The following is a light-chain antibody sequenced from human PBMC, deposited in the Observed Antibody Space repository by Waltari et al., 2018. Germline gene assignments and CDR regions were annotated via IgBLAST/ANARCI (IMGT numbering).Light chain of an antibody. Sequence: QSVLTQPHSASGTPGQRVTISCSGSSSHIGSKTVNWYQQLPGTAPKLLIYSNNQRPSGVPDRFSGSKSGTSASLAISGLQSEDEADYYCAAWDDSLNGWVFGGGTKLTVL. V-gene: IGLV1-44*01. CDR3: AAWDDSLNGWV. CDR1: SSHIGSKT. J-gene: IGLJ3*02. CDR2: SNN.